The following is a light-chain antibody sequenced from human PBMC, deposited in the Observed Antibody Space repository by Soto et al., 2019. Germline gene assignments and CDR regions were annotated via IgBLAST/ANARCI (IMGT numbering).Light chain of an antibody. V-gene: IGKV1-39*01. CDR3: HQSYSTPQT. J-gene: IGKJ1*01. CDR2: AAS. Sequence: DSHISHSKSSLSSSVGDRITNPFRASQSISSYLNWYQQKPGKAPKLLIYAASSLQSGVPSRFSASGSGTDFTLTISSLQSEDFATYYCHQSYSTPQTFGQGTKVDIK. CDR1: QSISSY.